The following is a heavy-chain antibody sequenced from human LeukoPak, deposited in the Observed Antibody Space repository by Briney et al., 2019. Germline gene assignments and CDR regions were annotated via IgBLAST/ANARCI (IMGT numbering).Heavy chain of an antibody. D-gene: IGHD6-19*01. Sequence: GGSLRLSCAASGFTFSGYAMHWVRQTPGKGLEWMAVISYDGSNEYYADSVKGRFTISRDNSKKTLYLQMNSLRAEDTAVYYCARASGWSQPYYLDHWGQGTLVTVSS. CDR3: ARASGWSQPYYLDH. CDR2: ISYDGSNE. CDR1: GFTFSGYA. J-gene: IGHJ4*02. V-gene: IGHV3-30-3*01.